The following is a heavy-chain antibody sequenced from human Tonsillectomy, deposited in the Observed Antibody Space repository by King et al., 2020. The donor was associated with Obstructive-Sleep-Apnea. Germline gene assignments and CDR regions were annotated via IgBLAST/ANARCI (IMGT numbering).Heavy chain of an antibody. D-gene: IGHD3-16*01. Sequence: VQLVESGGGLVEPGGSLRLSCVASGFTFSDYYMSWVRQAPGKGLEWISYIGRSGDTIYYADSVKGRFTISRDNAKNSLFLQMNSLRADDTAVYYCARDQATFSYHGLDVWGQGTTVTVSS. V-gene: IGHV3-11*01. J-gene: IGHJ6*02. CDR1: GFTFSDYY. CDR3: ARDQATFSYHGLDV. CDR2: IGRSGDTI.